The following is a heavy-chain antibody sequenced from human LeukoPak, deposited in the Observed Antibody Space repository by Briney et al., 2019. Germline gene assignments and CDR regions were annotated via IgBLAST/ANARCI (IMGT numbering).Heavy chain of an antibody. CDR1: GFTFSSYG. Sequence: GGSLRLSCAASGFTFSSYGMHWVRQAPGKGLEWVAFIRYDGSNKYYADSVKGRFTISRDNSKNTLYLQMNSLRAEDTAVYYCAKEWYSKAHFDYWGQGTLVTVSS. J-gene: IGHJ4*02. V-gene: IGHV3-30*02. D-gene: IGHD4-11*01. CDR2: IRYDGSNK. CDR3: AKEWYSKAHFDY.